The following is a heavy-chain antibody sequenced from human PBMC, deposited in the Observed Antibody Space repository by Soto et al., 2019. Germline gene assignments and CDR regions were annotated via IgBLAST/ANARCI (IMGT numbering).Heavy chain of an antibody. CDR3: AKDLFGGYYSFDS. CDR2: ISWNSGHI. J-gene: IGHJ4*02. V-gene: IGHV3-9*01. CDR1: GFTFDNYA. D-gene: IGHD3-22*01. Sequence: GGSLRLSCAASGFTFDNYAMHWVRQAPGRGLEWVSGISWNSGHIGYADSVKGRFTISRDSAKKTLYLQMNSLRAEDTALYYCAKDLFGGYYSFDSWGQGALVTVSS.